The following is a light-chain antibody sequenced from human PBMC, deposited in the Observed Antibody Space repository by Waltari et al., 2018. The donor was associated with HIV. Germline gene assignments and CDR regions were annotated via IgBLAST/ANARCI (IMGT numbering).Light chain of an antibody. CDR3: QQAKSFPHT. CDR1: QGIDTS. Sequence: DIQMTQSPLFVSASVGDSVSITCRASQGIDTSLAWYQRRPGTVPNLLIYAASRMERGVPSRFSGSGSGTVFILNITDLQPEDLATYYCQQAKSFPHTFGGGTRV. J-gene: IGKJ4*02. CDR2: AAS. V-gene: IGKV1-12*01.